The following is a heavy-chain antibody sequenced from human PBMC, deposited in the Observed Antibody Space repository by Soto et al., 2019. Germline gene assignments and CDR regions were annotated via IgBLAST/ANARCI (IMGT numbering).Heavy chain of an antibody. CDR3: ARVCISTSCYEYYGMDV. V-gene: IGHV4-31*03. CDR2: IYYSGST. D-gene: IGHD2-2*01. Sequence: PSETLSLTCTVSGGSISSGGYYWSWIRQHPGKGLEWIGYIYYSGSTYYNPSLKSRVTISVDTSKNQFSLKLSSVTAADTAVYYCARVCISTSCYEYYGMDVWGQGTTVTVSS. CDR1: GGSISSGGYY. J-gene: IGHJ6*02.